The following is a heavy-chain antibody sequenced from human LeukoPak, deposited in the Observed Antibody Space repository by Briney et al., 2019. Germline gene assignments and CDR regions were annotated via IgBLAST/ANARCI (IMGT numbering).Heavy chain of an antibody. CDR1: GYTFIGYH. CDR3: ARDREGGDSQNWFDT. V-gene: IGHV1-2*02. J-gene: IGHJ5*02. D-gene: IGHD4-17*01. CDR2: INPNGGGT. Sequence: ASVKVSCKASGYTFIGYHMHWVRQAPGQELEWMGWINPNGGGTNYAQKFQGRVTMTRDASISTAYMELSGLTFDDTAFYYCARDREGGDSQNWFDTWGQGTLITVSS.